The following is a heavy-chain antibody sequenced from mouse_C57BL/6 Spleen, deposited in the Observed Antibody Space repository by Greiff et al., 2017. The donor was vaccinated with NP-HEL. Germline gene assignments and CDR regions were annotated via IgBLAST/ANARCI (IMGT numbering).Heavy chain of an antibody. CDR1: GYTFTSYW. CDR3: ARCTYYSSYEGAWFAY. Sequence: QVHVKQSGAELAKPGASVKLSCKASGYTFTSYWMHWVKQRPGQGLEWIGYINPSGGYTKYNQKFKDKATLTADKSSSTAYMQLSSLTYEDSAVYYCARCTYYSSYEGAWFAYWGQGTLVTVSA. CDR2: INPSGGYT. J-gene: IGHJ3*01. V-gene: IGHV1-7*01. D-gene: IGHD2-5*01.